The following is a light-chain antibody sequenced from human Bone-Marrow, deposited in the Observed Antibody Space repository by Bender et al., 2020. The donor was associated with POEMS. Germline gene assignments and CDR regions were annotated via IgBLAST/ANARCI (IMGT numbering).Light chain of an antibody. J-gene: IGLJ3*02. CDR1: GSNIGGYP. CDR3: CSYTRSRTWV. CDR2: TNN. V-gene: IGLV1-44*01. Sequence: QSVLTQPPSVSGTPGQRVTISCSGSGSNIGGYPVNWYQQLPGTAPRLLIYTNNERPSGVSHRFSASKSANTASLTISGLQAEDEADYYCCSYTRSRTWVFGGGTKLTVL.